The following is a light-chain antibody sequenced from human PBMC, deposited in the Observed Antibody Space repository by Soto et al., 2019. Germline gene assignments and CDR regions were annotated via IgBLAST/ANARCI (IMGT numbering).Light chain of an antibody. CDR2: ASS. Sequence: VMTQSPANLSVSPGEGVTLFCRASQNVASNIAWYQVKPAQPPRLLIYASSTSATGIPATFSGSGSGTQFSLTISSLQSEDSAVYYCQQYYPLGLSFGGGTKV. V-gene: IGKV3D-15*01. CDR1: QNVASN. J-gene: IGKJ4*01. CDR3: QQYYPLGLS.